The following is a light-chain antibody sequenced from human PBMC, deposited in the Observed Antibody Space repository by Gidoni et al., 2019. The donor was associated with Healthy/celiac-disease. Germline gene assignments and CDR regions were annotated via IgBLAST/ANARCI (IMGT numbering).Light chain of an antibody. CDR3: QQYDNLSIT. J-gene: IGKJ5*01. V-gene: IGKV1-33*01. CDR2: DAS. CDR1: QDISNY. Sequence: DIQMTQSPSSLSASVGDRVTITCQASQDISNYLNWYQQQPGKAPKRLIYDASNLETGVPSRFSGSGSGTDFTFTISSLQPEDIATYYCQQYDNLSITFGQGTRLEIK.